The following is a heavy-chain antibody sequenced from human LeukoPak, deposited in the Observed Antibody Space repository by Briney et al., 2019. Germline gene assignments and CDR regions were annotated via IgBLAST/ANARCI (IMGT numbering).Heavy chain of an antibody. D-gene: IGHD3-22*01. CDR1: GFTFSSYA. Sequence: GGSPRLSCAASGFTFSSYAMSWVRQAPGKGLEWVSAISGSGGSTYYADSVKGRFTISRDNSKNTLYLQMNSLRAEDTAVYYCAKAGRGYYDSSGYYLFDYWGQGTLVTVSS. J-gene: IGHJ4*02. CDR3: AKAGRGYYDSSGYYLFDY. V-gene: IGHV3-23*01. CDR2: ISGSGGST.